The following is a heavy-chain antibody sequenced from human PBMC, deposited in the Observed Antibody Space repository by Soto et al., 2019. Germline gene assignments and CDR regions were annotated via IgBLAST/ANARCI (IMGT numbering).Heavy chain of an antibody. CDR1: GYTLTSYY. J-gene: IGHJ4*02. D-gene: IGHD3-22*01. CDR2: IDPSGGST. CDR3: ARDPSSYYESSGYQASGFDY. V-gene: IGHV1-46*01. Sequence: QVQLVQSGAEVKKPGASVKVSCKATGYTLTSYYMHWVRQAPGQGLEWMGIIDPSGGSTSFAQKFQDRVSMTRDTSTSTVYMELSSLRSEDTAVYYCARDPSSYYESSGYQASGFDYWGQGTLVTVSS.